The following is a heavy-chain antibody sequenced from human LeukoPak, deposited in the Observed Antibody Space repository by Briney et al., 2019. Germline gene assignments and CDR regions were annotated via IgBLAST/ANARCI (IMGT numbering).Heavy chain of an antibody. Sequence: GASVKVSCKASGYTFTGYYMHWVRQAPGQGLEWMGWINPNSGGTNYAQKFQARVTLTRDTSTSTAYMEVSRLRFDDTAVYYCARVGREWEQRGIDYWGQGTLVTVSS. D-gene: IGHD1-26*01. J-gene: IGHJ4*02. CDR2: INPNSGGT. CDR1: GYTFTGYY. CDR3: ARVGREWEQRGIDY. V-gene: IGHV1-2*02.